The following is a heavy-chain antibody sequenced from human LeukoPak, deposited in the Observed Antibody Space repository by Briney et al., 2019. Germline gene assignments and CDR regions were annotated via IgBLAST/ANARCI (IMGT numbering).Heavy chain of an antibody. V-gene: IGHV4-59*01. Sequence: PSETLSLTCTVSGGSIGEYYWSWVRQTPGKGLEWIGFVYYTGATNYNPSLKSRVTISLDTSKNQFSLNLNSVDAADTAVYFCARGRHHLLLDSWGQGTLVTVSS. CDR2: VYYTGAT. CDR3: ARGRHHLLLDS. D-gene: IGHD1-14*01. J-gene: IGHJ4*02. CDR1: GGSIGEYY.